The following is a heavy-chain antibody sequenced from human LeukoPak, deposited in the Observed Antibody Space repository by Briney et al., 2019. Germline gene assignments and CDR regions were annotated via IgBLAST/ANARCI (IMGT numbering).Heavy chain of an antibody. CDR3: ARGSGSSYYYYYYMDV. J-gene: IGHJ6*03. Sequence: ASVKVSCKASGYTFTGYCMHWVRQAPGQGLEWMGWINPNSGGTNYAQKFQGRVTMTRDTSISTAYMELSRLRSDDTAVYYCARGSGSSYYYYYYMDVWGKGTTVTVSS. D-gene: IGHD1-26*01. CDR1: GYTFTGYC. CDR2: INPNSGGT. V-gene: IGHV1-2*02.